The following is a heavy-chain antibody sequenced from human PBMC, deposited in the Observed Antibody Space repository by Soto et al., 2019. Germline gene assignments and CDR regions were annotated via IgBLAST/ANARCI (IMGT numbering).Heavy chain of an antibody. D-gene: IGHD3-22*01. Sequence: QVQLQESGPGLVKPSQTLSLTCTVSGGSISSGGYYWSWIRQHPGKGLEWIGYIYYSGSTYYNPSLKSRVTISVDTSKNQFSLKLSSVTAADTAVYYCARDCYDSSGYYPLNWFDPWGQGTLVTVSS. CDR3: ARDCYDSSGYYPLNWFDP. J-gene: IGHJ5*02. CDR2: IYYSGST. CDR1: GGSISSGGYY. V-gene: IGHV4-31*03.